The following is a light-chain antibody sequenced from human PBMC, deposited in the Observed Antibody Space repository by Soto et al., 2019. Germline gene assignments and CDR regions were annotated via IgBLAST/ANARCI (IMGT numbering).Light chain of an antibody. CDR3: SSYTSITTLDV. J-gene: IGLJ1*01. CDR2: EVS. Sequence: QSVLTQPASVSGSPGQSITISCAGTSSDVGGYNYVSWYQQHPGKAPKLIIYEVSNRPSGISDRFSGSKSGNAASLTISGLQAEDEADYYCSSYTSITTLDVFGTGTKVTVL. CDR1: SSDVGGYNY. V-gene: IGLV2-14*01.